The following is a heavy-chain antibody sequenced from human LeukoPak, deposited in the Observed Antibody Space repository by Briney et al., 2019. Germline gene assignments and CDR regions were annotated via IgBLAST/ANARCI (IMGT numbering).Heavy chain of an antibody. D-gene: IGHD3-16*02. J-gene: IGHJ4*02. Sequence: ASVKVSCKASGYIFSSYYMYWVRQAPGQGLEWMGIINPSGGSIRYAQKFQGRVTMTRDTSTSTVYMELSSLRSEDTAVYYCAKSHINWGSYRYPFDYWGQGTLVTVSS. CDR2: INPSGGSI. CDR1: GYIFSSYY. V-gene: IGHV1-46*01. CDR3: AKSHINWGSYRYPFDY.